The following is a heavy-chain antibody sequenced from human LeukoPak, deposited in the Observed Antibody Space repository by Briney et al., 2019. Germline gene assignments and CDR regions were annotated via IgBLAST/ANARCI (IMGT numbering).Heavy chain of an antibody. Sequence: SQTLSLTCTVSGVSISSGGYYWSWIRQPPGKGLEWIGEINHSGSTNYNPSLKSRVTISVDTSKNQFSLKLSSVTAADTAVYYCARAIYDSSGSMNFDYWGQGTLVTVSS. CDR3: ARAIYDSSGSMNFDY. CDR1: GVSISSGGYY. CDR2: INHSGST. D-gene: IGHD3-22*01. V-gene: IGHV4-30-2*01. J-gene: IGHJ4*02.